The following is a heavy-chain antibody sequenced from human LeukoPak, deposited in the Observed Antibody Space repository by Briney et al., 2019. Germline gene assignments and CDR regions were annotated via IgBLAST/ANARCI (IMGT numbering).Heavy chain of an antibody. CDR1: GFTFSSYW. Sequence: GGSLRLSCAASGFTFSSYWMHWVRQAPGKGLVWVSRINSDGSSTSYADSVKGRFTISRDNAKTSLYLQMNSLRAEDTAVYYCARDLSGITGYTYGRGIDYWGQGTLVTVSS. V-gene: IGHV3-74*01. CDR3: ARDLSGITGYTYGRGIDY. CDR2: INSDGSST. J-gene: IGHJ4*02. D-gene: IGHD5-18*01.